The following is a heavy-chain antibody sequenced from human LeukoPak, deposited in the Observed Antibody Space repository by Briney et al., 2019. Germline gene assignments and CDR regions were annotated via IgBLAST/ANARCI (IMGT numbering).Heavy chain of an antibody. CDR1: GGSISSYY. CDR2: IFYSATT. Sequence: PSETLSLTCTVSGGSISSYYWSWIRQPPGKGLEWIGFIFYSATTNYNPSLKSRVTISVDTSKNQFSLKLSSVTAADTAVYYCARGGWNKFDYWGQGTLVTVSS. CDR3: ARGGWNKFDY. J-gene: IGHJ4*02. D-gene: IGHD3-22*01. V-gene: IGHV4-59*01.